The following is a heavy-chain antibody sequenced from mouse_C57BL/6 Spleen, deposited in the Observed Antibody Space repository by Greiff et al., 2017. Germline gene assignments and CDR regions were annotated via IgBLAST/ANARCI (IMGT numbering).Heavy chain of an antibody. J-gene: IGHJ2*01. V-gene: IGHV5-17*01. D-gene: IGHD1-1*01. CDR1: GFTFSDYG. CDR2: ISSGSSTI. CDR3: ARGYYSSSYVDY. Sequence: EVMLVESGGGLVKPGGSLKLSCAASGFTFSDYGMHWVRQAPEKGLEWVAYISSGSSTIYYADTVKGRFTISRDNAKNTLFLQMTSLRSEDTAMDYCARGYYSSSYVDYWGQGTTLTVSA.